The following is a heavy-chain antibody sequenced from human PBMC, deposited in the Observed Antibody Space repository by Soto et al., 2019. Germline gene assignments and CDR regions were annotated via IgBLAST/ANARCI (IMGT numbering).Heavy chain of an antibody. V-gene: IGHV1-69*01. CDR1: GGTFSSYA. D-gene: IGHD6-6*01. J-gene: IGHJ4*02. CDR2: IIPIFGTA. Sequence: QVQLVQSGAEVKKPGSSVKVSCKASGGTFSSYAISWVRQAPGQGLEWMGGIIPIFGTANYAQKFQGSVTITADESTSTAYMELSSLRSEDTAVYYCARGRRQLVPGPFREFDYWGQGTLVTVSS. CDR3: ARGRRQLVPGPFREFDY.